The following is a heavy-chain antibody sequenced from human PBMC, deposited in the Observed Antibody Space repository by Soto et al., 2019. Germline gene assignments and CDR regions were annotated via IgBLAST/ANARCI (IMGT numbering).Heavy chain of an antibody. J-gene: IGHJ4*02. D-gene: IGHD3-9*01. CDR1: GGSISSGGYY. CDR2: IYYSGST. V-gene: IGHV4-31*03. Sequence: SETLSLTCTVSGGSISSGGYYWSWIRQHPGKGLEWIGYIYYSGSTYYNPSLKSRVTISVDTSKNQFSLKLSSVTAADTAVYYCASLGWGYFDWLSKYQPDYWGQGTLVTVSS. CDR3: ASLGWGYFDWLSKYQPDY.